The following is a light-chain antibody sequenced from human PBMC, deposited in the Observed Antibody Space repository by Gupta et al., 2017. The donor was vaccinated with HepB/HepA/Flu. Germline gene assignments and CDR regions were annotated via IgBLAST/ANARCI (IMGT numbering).Light chain of an antibody. CDR3: MENLQAPFT. J-gene: IGKJ3*01. V-gene: IGKV2-28*01. Sequence: DIVMTQSPLSLPVTPGESASISCRSRQSLLQSNGNNYLDWFVQKPGQSPQLLIYLGSNRASGVPDRFSGSGSGTDFTLKINRVEAEDVGVYYCMENLQAPFTFGPRTKVDVK. CDR1: QSLLQSNGNNY. CDR2: LGS.